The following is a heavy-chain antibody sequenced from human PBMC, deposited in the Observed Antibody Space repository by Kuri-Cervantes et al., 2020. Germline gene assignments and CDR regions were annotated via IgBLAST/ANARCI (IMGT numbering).Heavy chain of an antibody. Sequence: ETLSLTCAASGFTFSSYGMHWVRQAPGKGLEWVGRIKSKTDGGTTDYAAPVKGRFTISRDDSKNTLYLQMNSLKTEDTAVYYCTTTTGSSAYYYYYYGMDVWGQGTTVTVSS. V-gene: IGHV3-15*01. J-gene: IGHJ6*02. CDR2: IKSKTDGGTT. CDR3: TTTTGSSAYYYYYYGMDV. D-gene: IGHD1-1*01. CDR1: GFTFSSYG.